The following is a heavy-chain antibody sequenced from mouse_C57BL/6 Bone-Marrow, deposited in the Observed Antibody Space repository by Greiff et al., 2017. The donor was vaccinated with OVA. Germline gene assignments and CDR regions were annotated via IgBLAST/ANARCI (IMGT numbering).Heavy chain of an antibody. J-gene: IGHJ2*01. CDR2: INPSTGGT. CDR3: ARQILTGYFDY. CDR1: GYSFTGYY. D-gene: IGHD4-1*01. Sequence: EVQLVESGPELVKPGASVKISCKASGYSFTGYYMNWVKQSPEKSLEWIGEINPSTGGTTYNQKFKAKATLTVDKSSSTAYMQLKSLTSEDSAVYYCARQILTGYFDYWGQGTTLTVSS. V-gene: IGHV1-42*01.